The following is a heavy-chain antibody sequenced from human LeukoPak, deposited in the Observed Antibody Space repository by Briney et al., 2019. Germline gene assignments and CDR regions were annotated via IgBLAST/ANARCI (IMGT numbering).Heavy chain of an antibody. CDR1: RFTFSTNA. D-gene: IGHD1-26*01. Sequence: GGSLRLSCLTSRFTFSTNAMSWVRQAPGKGLEWISGISGSGASTYYADSVTGRFTISRDNSRNTLYLQMNSLRGDDTAVYYCAKDVGKWESLHFFDYWGQGTLVTVSS. J-gene: IGHJ4*02. V-gene: IGHV3-23*01. CDR2: ISGSGAST. CDR3: AKDVGKWESLHFFDY.